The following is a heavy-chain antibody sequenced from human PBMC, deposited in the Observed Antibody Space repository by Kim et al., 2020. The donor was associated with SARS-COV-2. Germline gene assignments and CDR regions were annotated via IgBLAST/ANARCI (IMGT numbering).Heavy chain of an antibody. CDR2: IYYSGST. CDR3: ARHDSSRQDMYYYYYYGMDV. Sequence: SETLSLTCTVSGGSISSYYWSWIRQPPGKGLEWIGYIYYSGSTNYNPSLKSRVTISVDTSKNQFSLKLSSVTAADTAVYYCARHDSSRQDMYYYYYYGMDVWGQGTTVTVSS. J-gene: IGHJ6*02. D-gene: IGHD3-22*01. V-gene: IGHV4-59*08. CDR1: GGSISSYY.